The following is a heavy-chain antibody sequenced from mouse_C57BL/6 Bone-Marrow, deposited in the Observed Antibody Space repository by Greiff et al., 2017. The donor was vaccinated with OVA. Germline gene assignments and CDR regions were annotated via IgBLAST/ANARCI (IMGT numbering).Heavy chain of an antibody. Sequence: EVKLMESGEGLVKPGGSLKLSCAASGFTFSSYAMSWVRQTPEKRLEWVAYISSGGDYIYYADTVKGRFTLSRDNARNTLYLQMSSLKYEDTAMYSCTSHFLAWFAYWGQGTLVTVSA. J-gene: IGHJ3*01. CDR1: GFTFSSYA. CDR2: ISSGGDYI. CDR3: TSHFLAWFAY. V-gene: IGHV5-9-1*02.